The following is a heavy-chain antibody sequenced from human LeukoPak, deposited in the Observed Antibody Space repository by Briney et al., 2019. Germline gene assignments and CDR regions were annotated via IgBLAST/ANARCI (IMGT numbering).Heavy chain of an antibody. D-gene: IGHD3-9*01. J-gene: IGHJ2*01. CDR1: GGSISSYY. CDR3: ARGRVLRYFDWSIGDWYFDL. V-gene: IGHV4-4*07. Sequence: SETLSLTRTVSGGSISSYYWSWIRQPAGKGLEWIGRIYTSGSTNYNPSLKSRVTMSVDTSKNQFSLKLSSVTAADTAVYYCARGRVLRYFDWSIGDWYFDLWGRGTLVTVSS. CDR2: IYTSGST.